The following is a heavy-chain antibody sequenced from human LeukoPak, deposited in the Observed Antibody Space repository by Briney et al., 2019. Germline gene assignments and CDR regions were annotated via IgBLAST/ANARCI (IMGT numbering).Heavy chain of an antibody. CDR1: GFSFSSYS. CDR3: AREMTGYTSSAVDY. V-gene: IGHV3-48*01. D-gene: IGHD6-13*01. Sequence: GGSLRLSCAASGFSFSSYSMNWVRQAPGEGLEWVSYISSSSSIIYYADSVKGRFTISRDTANNSLYLQMNSLRVEDTAVYYCAREMTGYTSSAVDYWGQGTLVTVSS. J-gene: IGHJ4*02. CDR2: ISSSSSII.